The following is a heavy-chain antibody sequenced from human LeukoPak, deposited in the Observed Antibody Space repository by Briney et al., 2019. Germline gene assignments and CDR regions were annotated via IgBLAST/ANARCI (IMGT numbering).Heavy chain of an antibody. J-gene: IGHJ6*03. CDR1: GFTFSSYS. V-gene: IGHV3-30*04. Sequence: PGGSLRLSCAASGFTFSSYSMHWVRQAPGKVLEWVAAISYDGSNKYYADTVKGRFTISRDNSKNTLYLQMNSLRAEDTAVYYCARVSGYYYYYYMDVWGKGTTVTVSS. D-gene: IGHD3-3*02. CDR2: ISYDGSNK. CDR3: ARVSGYYYYYYMDV.